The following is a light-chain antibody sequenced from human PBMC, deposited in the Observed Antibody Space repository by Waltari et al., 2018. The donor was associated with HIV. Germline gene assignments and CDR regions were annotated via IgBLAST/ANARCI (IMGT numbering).Light chain of an antibody. V-gene: IGKV1-9*01. CDR1: QDISNY. Sequence: DIQCTQSPSFLSASVGDIVTITCRTSQDISNYLAWYQQKPGHAPKLLIYAASALQTGVPSRFSGSGSGTDFSLTITSLQPEDFATYYCQQIKSYPLTFGGGTKMEIK. CDR2: AAS. CDR3: QQIKSYPLT. J-gene: IGKJ4*01.